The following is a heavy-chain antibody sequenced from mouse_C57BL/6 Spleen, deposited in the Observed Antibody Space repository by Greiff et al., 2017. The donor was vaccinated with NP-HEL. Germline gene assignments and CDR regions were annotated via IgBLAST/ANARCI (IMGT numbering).Heavy chain of an antibody. Sequence: QVQLQQSGAELVKPGASVKLSCKASGYTFTSYWMQWVKQRPGQGLEWIGEIDPSDSYTNYNQKFKGKATLTVDTSSSTAYMQLSSLTSEDSAVYYCARGGLRYYFDYWGQGTTLTVSS. V-gene: IGHV1-50*01. J-gene: IGHJ2*01. CDR1: GYTFTSYW. CDR2: IDPSDSYT. D-gene: IGHD2-4*01. CDR3: ARGGLRYYFDY.